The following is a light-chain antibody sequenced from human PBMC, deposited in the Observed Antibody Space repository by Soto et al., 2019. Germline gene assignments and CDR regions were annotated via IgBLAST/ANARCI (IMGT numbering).Light chain of an antibody. J-gene: IGLJ1*01. CDR3: TSYTSSIPFYV. CDR1: RTDVDGYDY. Sequence: QSVLAQPASVSGSPGQSIAISCTGVRTDVDGYDYVSWYQQHPGQAPQLIIYDVSNRPSGVSHRFSGSKSGDTASLTISGLQAEDEADYYCTSYTSSIPFYVFGTGTKVNVL. CDR2: DVS. V-gene: IGLV2-14*03.